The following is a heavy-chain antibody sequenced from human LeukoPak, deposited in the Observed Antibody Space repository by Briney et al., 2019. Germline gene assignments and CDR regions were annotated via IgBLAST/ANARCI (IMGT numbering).Heavy chain of an antibody. Sequence: PGGSLRLSCEASGFIVNINYVAWVRQAPGKGLEWVSVINSGGDMYHADSVKGRFIISRDTSTLFLQMNSLIVAGTAVYYCAKAHIVVMKNAAFHVWGQGTLVTVSS. J-gene: IGHJ1*01. D-gene: IGHD3-3*02. CDR2: INSGGDM. V-gene: IGHV3-66*01. CDR1: GFIVNINY. CDR3: AKAHIVVMKNAAFHV.